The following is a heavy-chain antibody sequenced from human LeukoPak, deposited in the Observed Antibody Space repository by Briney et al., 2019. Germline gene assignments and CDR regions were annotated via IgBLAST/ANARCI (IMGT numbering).Heavy chain of an antibody. CDR1: GYSFTSYW. V-gene: IGHV5-51*01. CDR3: ARHRGSSSSGIDY. Sequence: PGESLKISCQGSGYSFTSYWIGWVRQLPGKGLEWMGIIYPGDSDTRYSPSFQGQDTISADKSISTAYLQWSSLKASDTAMYYCARHRGSSSSGIDYWGQGTLVTVSS. J-gene: IGHJ4*02. CDR2: IYPGDSDT. D-gene: IGHD6-13*01.